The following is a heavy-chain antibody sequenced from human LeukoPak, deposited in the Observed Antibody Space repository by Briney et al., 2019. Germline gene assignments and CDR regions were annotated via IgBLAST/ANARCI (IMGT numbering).Heavy chain of an antibody. V-gene: IGHV1-18*01. CDR1: GYTFTSYG. CDR3: ARSTPYYYNSGSYYSCYFGMDV. J-gene: IGHJ6*02. D-gene: IGHD3-10*01. CDR2: ISAYNGNT. Sequence: ASVKVSCKASGYTFTSYGTSWVRQAPGQGLEWMGWISAYNGNTNYAQKFQGRVTMATDTSTSTAYMELRSLRSDDTAVYYCARSTPYYYNSGSYYSCYFGMDVWGQGTTVTVSS.